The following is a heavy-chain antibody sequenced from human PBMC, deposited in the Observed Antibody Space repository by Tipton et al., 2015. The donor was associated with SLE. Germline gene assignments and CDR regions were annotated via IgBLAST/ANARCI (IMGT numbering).Heavy chain of an antibody. V-gene: IGHV4-59*11. Sequence: TLSLTCTVSGGSISSRYWSWIRQPPGKGLEWIGYIYYSGSTNYNPSLKSRVTISVDTSKNQFSLKLSSVTAADTAVYYCARDRSAGYSSSWFFDYWGQGTLVTVSS. D-gene: IGHD6-13*01. CDR3: ARDRSAGYSSSWFFDY. CDR1: GGSISSRY. CDR2: IYYSGST. J-gene: IGHJ4*02.